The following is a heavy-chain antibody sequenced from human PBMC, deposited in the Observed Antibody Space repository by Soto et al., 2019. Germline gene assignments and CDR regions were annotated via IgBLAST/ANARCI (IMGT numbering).Heavy chain of an antibody. CDR2: ISYDGNNK. CDR3: ARDDYRYSSGWSRF. CDR1: GFTFSHYA. D-gene: IGHD2-15*01. Sequence: PGGSLRLSCTASGFTFSHYAIHWVRQAPGKGLEWVAVISYDGNNKHYADSVKGRFTISRANSNNTVYLQMSSLRPEDTAVYYCARDDYRYSSGWSRFWGQGTLVPSPQ. J-gene: IGHJ4*02. V-gene: IGHV3-30-3*01.